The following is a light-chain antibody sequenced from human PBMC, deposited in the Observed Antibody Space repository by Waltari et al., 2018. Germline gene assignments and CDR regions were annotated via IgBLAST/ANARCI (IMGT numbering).Light chain of an antibody. V-gene: IGKV3-11*01. CDR2: DAS. CDR1: QGISST. CDR3: QQRTYWPPS. Sequence: CRSSQGISSTLAWYQQKPGQAPRLLIFDASNRATGIPARFSGSGSGTYFTLTISTLEAEDSALYYCQQRTYWPPSFGGGTKVESK. J-gene: IGKJ4*01.